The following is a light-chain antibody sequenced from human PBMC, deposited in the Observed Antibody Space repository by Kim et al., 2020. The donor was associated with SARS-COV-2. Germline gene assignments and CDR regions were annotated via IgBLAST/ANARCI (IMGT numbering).Light chain of an antibody. CDR3: QHYNSYSWT. J-gene: IGKJ1*01. V-gene: IGKV1-5*01. CDR2: DAS. CDR1: QTISNW. Sequence: ASVGDRVTITCRASQTISNWLAWYQQKPGKAPKLLIYDASSLEFGVPSRFSGRGSGTEFTLTISSLQPDDVATYYCQHYNSYSWTFGQGTKVDIK.